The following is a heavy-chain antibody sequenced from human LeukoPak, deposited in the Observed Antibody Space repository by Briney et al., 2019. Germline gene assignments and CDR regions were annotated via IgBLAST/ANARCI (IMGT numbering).Heavy chain of an antibody. CDR3: ARYGYYYYYGMDV. Sequence: PSETLSLTCTVSGGSISSSSYYWGWIRQPPGKGLEWIGSIYYSGSTYYNPSLKSRVTISVDTSKNQFSLKLSSVTAADTAVYYCARYGYYYYYGMDVWGQGTTVTVSS. CDR1: GGSISSSSYY. J-gene: IGHJ6*02. V-gene: IGHV4-39*01. CDR2: IYYSGST. D-gene: IGHD2-8*01.